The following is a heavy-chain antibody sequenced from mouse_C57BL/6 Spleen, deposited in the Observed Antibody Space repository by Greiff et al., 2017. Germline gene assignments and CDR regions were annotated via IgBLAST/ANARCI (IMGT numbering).Heavy chain of an antibody. CDR1: GYAFSSSW. V-gene: IGHV1-82*01. D-gene: IGHD1-3*01. CDR3: ASSDNCGAWFAY. CDR2: VYPGDGDT. J-gene: IGHJ3*01. Sequence: QVQLKESGPELVKPGASVKISCKASGYAFSSSWMNWVKQRPGKGLEWIGRVYPGDGDTTYNGKFKGKATLTADKSSSTAYMQLSSLTSEDSAVYFCASSDNCGAWFAYWGQGTLVTVSA.